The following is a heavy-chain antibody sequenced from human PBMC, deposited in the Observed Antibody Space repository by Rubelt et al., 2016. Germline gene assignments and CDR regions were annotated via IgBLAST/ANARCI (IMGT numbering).Heavy chain of an antibody. D-gene: IGHD3-10*01. CDR2: INHSGTT. Sequence: QVQLQQWGAGLLKPSETLSLTCAVYGGSFSGYSWSWIRQSPGRGLEWIGEINHSGTTHCNPSLKSQVTISEDTSKNQFSLKLSSVTAADTAVYYCARGRGRVDYWGQGTLVTVSS. V-gene: IGHV4-34*01. CDR1: GGSFSGYS. CDR3: ARGRGRVDY. J-gene: IGHJ4*02.